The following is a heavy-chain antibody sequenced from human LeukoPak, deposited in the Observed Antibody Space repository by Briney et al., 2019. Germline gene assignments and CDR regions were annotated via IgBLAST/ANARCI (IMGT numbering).Heavy chain of an antibody. J-gene: IGHJ6*02. D-gene: IGHD2-2*01. CDR3: AVLGYCSSTSCYDGMDV. CDR1: GYSFTSYW. CDR2: IDPSDSYT. Sequence: PGESLKISCKGSGYSFTSYWISWVRQMPGKGLEWMGRIDPSDSYTNYSPSFQGHVTISADMSISTAYLQWSSLKASDTAMYYCAVLGYCSSTSCYDGMDVWGQGTTVTVSS. V-gene: IGHV5-10-1*01.